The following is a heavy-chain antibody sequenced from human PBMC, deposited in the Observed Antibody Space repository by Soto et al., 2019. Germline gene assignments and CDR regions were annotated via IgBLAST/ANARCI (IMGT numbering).Heavy chain of an antibody. Sequence: PGGSLRLSCAASGFTFSSYSMNWVRQAPGKGLEWVSYISSSSSTIYYADSVKGRFTISRDNAKNSLYLQMNSLRAEDTAVYYYARGPSRAVAVAFDIWGQGTMVTVSS. CDR1: GFTFSSYS. J-gene: IGHJ3*02. CDR3: ARGPSRAVAVAFDI. CDR2: ISSSSSTI. D-gene: IGHD6-19*01. V-gene: IGHV3-48*01.